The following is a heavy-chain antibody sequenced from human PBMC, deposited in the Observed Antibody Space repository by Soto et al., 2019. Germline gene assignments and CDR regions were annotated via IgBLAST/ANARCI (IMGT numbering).Heavy chain of an antibody. V-gene: IGHV3-33*01. J-gene: IGHJ4*02. CDR3: ARDLTYSGGYRGFDY. CDR2: IWYDGSNK. D-gene: IGHD1-26*01. Sequence: GGSLRLSCAASGFTFSSYAMHWVRQAPGKGLEWVAVIWYDGSNKYYADSVKGRFTISRDNSKNTLYLQMNSLRAEDTAVYYCARDLTYSGGYRGFDYWGQGTLVTVSS. CDR1: GFTFSSYA.